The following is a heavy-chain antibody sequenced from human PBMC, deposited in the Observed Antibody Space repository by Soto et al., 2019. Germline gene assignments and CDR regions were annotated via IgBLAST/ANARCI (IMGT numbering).Heavy chain of an antibody. D-gene: IGHD2-15*01. CDR1: GYTFTDYF. CDR2: INPSSGGT. V-gene: IGHV1-2*02. CDR3: ARGLRWRDLDY. J-gene: IGHJ4*02. Sequence: QVQLVQSGAEVKKPGASVKVSCKASGYTFTDYFIQWVRQAPGQGLEWMGWINPSSGGTDYAQEFQGRVTMTRGTSITTAYMELSSLRSDDTAVYYCARGLRWRDLDYWGRGTPVTVSS.